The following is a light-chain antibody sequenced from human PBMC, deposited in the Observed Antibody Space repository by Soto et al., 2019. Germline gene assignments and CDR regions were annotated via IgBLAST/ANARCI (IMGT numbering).Light chain of an antibody. V-gene: IGKV1-17*01. CDR1: QGIRND. J-gene: IGKJ5*01. CDR2: AAS. CDR3: LQHNSYPSIS. Sequence: DIQMTQSPSSLSASVGDRVTITCRASQGIRNDLGWYQQKPGKAPKRLIYAASSLQSGVPSRSRGSGSGTELALKISGLQPEDFANYYCLQHNSYPSISFGQGTRLEIK.